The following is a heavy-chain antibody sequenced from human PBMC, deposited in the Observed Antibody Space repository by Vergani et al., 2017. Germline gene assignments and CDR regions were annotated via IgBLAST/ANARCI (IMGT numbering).Heavy chain of an antibody. Sequence: QVQLVETGGGLVKPGGSLRLSCAASGFTFSDYYMSWIRQAPGKGLEWVSYISSSGSTIYYADSVKGRFTISRDNAKNSLYLQMNSLRAEDTAVYYCARVGPLELRSFWENYYYYYMYVWGKGTTVTVSS. CDR2: ISSSGSTI. J-gene: IGHJ6*03. D-gene: IGHD1-7*01. CDR1: GFTFSDYY. V-gene: IGHV3-11*01. CDR3: ARVGPLELRSFWENYYYYYMYV.